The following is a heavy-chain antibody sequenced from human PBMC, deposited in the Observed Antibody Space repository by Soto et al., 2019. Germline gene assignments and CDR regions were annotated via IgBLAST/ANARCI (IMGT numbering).Heavy chain of an antibody. V-gene: IGHV4-59*08. J-gene: IGHJ6*02. D-gene: IGHD3-3*01. CDR2: IYYSGST. Sequence: SETLSLTCTVSGGSISSYYWSWIRQPPGKGLEWIGYIYYSGSTNYNPSLKSRVTISVDTSKNQFSLKLSSVTAADTAVYYCARGVGTIFGVVIPIYYGMDVWGQGTTVTVSS. CDR1: GGSISSYY. CDR3: ARGVGTIFGVVIPIYYGMDV.